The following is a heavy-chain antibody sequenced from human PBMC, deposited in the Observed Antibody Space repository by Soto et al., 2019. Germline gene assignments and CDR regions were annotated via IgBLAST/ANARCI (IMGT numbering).Heavy chain of an antibody. V-gene: IGHV3-21*01. J-gene: IGHJ4*02. Sequence: EVHLVESGGGLVRPGGSLRLSCAASGITFSSYSMNWVRQAPGRGLEWVSSISSSSTYIYYADSVRGRFTIFRDNAKNSLYLQMNSLRAEDTAVYFCARGHTYFDYWGQGTLVTVSS. CDR3: ARGHTYFDY. CDR1: GITFSSYS. CDR2: ISSSSTYI.